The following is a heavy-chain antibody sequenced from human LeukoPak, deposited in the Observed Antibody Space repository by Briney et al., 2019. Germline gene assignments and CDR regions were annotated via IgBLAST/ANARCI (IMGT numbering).Heavy chain of an antibody. CDR1: GGSISSGDYY. Sequence: SQTLSLTCTVSGGSISSGDYYWSWIRQPPGKGLEWIGYIYYSGSTYYNPSLKSRVTLSVDTSKNQFSLNLTSVTAADTAVYYCARVGDGDYVEYWGQGTLVTVSS. D-gene: IGHD4-17*01. CDR3: ARVGDGDYVEY. V-gene: IGHV4-30-4*01. CDR2: IYYSGST. J-gene: IGHJ4*02.